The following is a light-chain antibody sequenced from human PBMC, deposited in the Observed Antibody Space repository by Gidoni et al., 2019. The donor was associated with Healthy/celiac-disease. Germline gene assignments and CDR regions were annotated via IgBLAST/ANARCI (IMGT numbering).Light chain of an antibody. CDR2: KAS. CDR1: QSISNW. CDR3: QQYNSYSTYT. V-gene: IGKV1-5*03. Sequence: DIQMTKAPSTLSASVGDRVTITCRASQSISNWLAWYQQKPGKAPKLLIYKASNLESGVPSRFRGSGSGTDFTLTISSLQPDDFATYYCQQYNSYSTYTFGQGTKLEIK. J-gene: IGKJ2*01.